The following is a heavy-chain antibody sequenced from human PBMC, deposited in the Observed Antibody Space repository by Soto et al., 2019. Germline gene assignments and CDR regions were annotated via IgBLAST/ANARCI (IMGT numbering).Heavy chain of an antibody. CDR3: AKGILSATIGPYAMDV. D-gene: IGHD3-16*01. V-gene: IGHV3-30*18. CDR2: ISYDGGNI. Sequence: GGSLRLSCEASGLAFRSYAMHWVRQATGKGLEWVGVISYDGGNIYYADSVKGRFTISRDNSKNTLYVQVKSLRPEETAVYYCAKGILSATIGPYAMDVWGQGTTVTVSS. CDR1: GLAFRSYA. J-gene: IGHJ6*02.